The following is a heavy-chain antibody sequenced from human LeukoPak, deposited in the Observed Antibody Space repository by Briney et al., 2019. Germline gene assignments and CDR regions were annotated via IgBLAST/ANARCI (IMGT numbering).Heavy chain of an antibody. V-gene: IGHV4-59*01. Sequence: PSETLSLTCTVSGGSISSYYWSWIRQPPGKGLEWIGYIYYSGSTNYNPSLKSRVTISVDASKNQFSLKLSSVTAADTAVYYCARIVPARFQYYFDYWGQGTLVTVSS. CDR2: IYYSGST. J-gene: IGHJ4*02. D-gene: IGHD2-2*01. CDR1: GGSISSYY. CDR3: ARIVPARFQYYFDY.